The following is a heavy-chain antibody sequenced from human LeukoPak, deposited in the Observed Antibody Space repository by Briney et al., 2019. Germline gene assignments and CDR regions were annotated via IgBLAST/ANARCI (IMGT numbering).Heavy chain of an antibody. CDR3: ALEMATAVAYFDY. D-gene: IGHD5-24*01. CDR1: GFTVSSSY. V-gene: IGHV3-66*01. Sequence: PGGSLRLSCAASGFTVSSSYLTWVRQAPGKGLEWVSVIYGGGSTYYADSVKGRFTISRDNSKNTLYLQMNSLRAEDTAVYYCALEMATAVAYFDYWGQGTLVTVSS. J-gene: IGHJ4*02. CDR2: IYGGGST.